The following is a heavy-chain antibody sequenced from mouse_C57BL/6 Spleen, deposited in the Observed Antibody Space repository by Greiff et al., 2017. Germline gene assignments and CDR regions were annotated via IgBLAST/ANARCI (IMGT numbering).Heavy chain of an antibody. Sequence: EVQLQQSGPELVKPGASVKISCKASGYSFTDYNMNWVKQSNGKSLEWIGGINPNYGTTSYNQKFKGKATLTVDQSSSTAYMQLNRLTSEDSAVYYSERYGGLGGYFDGWGTGPTVTVSS. V-gene: IGHV1-39*01. CDR1: GYSFTDYN. J-gene: IGHJ1*03. CDR3: ERYGGLGGYFDG. D-gene: IGHD3-1*01. CDR2: INPNYGTT.